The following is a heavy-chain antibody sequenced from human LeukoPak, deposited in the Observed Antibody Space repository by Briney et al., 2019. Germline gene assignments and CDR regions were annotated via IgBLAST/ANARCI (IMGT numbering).Heavy chain of an antibody. CDR2: IYHSGTT. Sequence: PSGTLSLTCAVSGDSISSTNWWSWVRQPPGKGLEWIGEIYHSGTTNYNPSLKSRVTISVDKSKNHFSLKLSSVTAADTAVYYCARAHRSNHDYTDYWGQGTLVTVSS. J-gene: IGHJ4*02. CDR1: GDSISSTNW. V-gene: IGHV4-4*02. CDR3: ARAHRSNHDYTDY. D-gene: IGHD3-3*01.